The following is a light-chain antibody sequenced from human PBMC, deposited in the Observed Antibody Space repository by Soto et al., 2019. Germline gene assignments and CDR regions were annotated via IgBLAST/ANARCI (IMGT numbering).Light chain of an antibody. CDR3: QQANTFPFT. J-gene: IGKJ3*01. CDR1: QAVSDW. V-gene: IGKV1-12*01. Sequence: DIQMTQSPSSVSASAGDRVTITCRASQAVSDWLAWYQQKPGKAPNLLIYAASHLNSGVPSRFSGSGSGTDFTPPISSLQPEEFATYFCQQANTFPFTFGPGTKVDIK. CDR2: AAS.